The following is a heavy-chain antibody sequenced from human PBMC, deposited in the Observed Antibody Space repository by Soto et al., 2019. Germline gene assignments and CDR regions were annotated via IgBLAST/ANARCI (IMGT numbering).Heavy chain of an antibody. V-gene: IGHV3-23*01. J-gene: IGHJ4*02. CDR3: AKDRYSGTYYGGYFDY. CDR2: ISGSDAST. CDR1: GFTFSSYA. Sequence: GSLRLSCAASGFTFSSYAMSWVRQAPGKGLEWVSAISGSDASTYYADSVKGRFTISRDNSKNTLYLQLNSLRAEDTAVYFCAKDRYSGTYYGGYFDYWGQGTLVTVSS. D-gene: IGHD1-26*01.